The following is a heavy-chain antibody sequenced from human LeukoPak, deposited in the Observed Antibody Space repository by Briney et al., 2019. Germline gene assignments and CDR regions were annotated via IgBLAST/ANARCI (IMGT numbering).Heavy chain of an antibody. CDR1: GYTFTSYG. Sequence: ASVKVSCKASGYTFTSYGISWVRQAPGQGLEWMGWISAYNGNTNYAQKLQGRVTMTTDTSTSTAYMELRSLRSDDTAVYYCARGGVVVPAAGVAFDIWGQGTMVTVSS. CDR2: ISAYNGNT. J-gene: IGHJ3*02. V-gene: IGHV1-18*01. CDR3: ARGGVVVPAAGVAFDI. D-gene: IGHD2-2*01.